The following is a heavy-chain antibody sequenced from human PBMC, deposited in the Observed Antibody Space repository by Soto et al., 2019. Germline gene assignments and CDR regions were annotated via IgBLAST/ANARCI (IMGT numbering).Heavy chain of an antibody. Sequence: ETLSLTCTVSGVSIHNSHSFWAWIRQPPGKGLQFIASVYHNGGAHYNSSLKSRVTISVDTANNQVSLRMRSLTAADTAFYYCGRVVEGATRHTDPDSWGQGILVTVSS. V-gene: IGHV4-39*01. D-gene: IGHD2-21*01. CDR2: VYHNGGA. CDR1: GVSIHNSHSF. CDR3: GRVVEGATRHTDPDS. J-gene: IGHJ5*01.